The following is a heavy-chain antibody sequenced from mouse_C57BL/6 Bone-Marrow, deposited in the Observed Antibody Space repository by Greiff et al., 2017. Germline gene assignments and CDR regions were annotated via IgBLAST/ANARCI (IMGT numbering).Heavy chain of an antibody. V-gene: IGHV3-6*01. J-gene: IGHJ2*01. Sequence: EVQLQQSGPGLVKPSQSLSLTCSVTGYSITSGYYWNWIRQFPGNKLEWMGYISYDGSNNYNPSLKNPISITRDQSKNQFFLKFNSVTTEDTATYYCESSHGDYWGQGTTLTVSS. CDR1: GYSITSGYY. CDR2: ISYDGSN. CDR3: ESSHGDY.